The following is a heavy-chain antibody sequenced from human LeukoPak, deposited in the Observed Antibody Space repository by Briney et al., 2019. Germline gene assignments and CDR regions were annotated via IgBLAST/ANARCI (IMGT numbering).Heavy chain of an antibody. CDR1: GFAVGSNY. V-gene: IGHV3-53*01. J-gene: IGHJ4*02. D-gene: IGHD1-14*01. Sequence: TGGSLRLSCVASGFAVGSNYMSWVRQAPGKGLEWVSLIYSGGAIRYADSVKGRFTISRDSSKNTLFLQMNDLTVEDTARYYCARHPGNWGQGILVTVSS. CDR3: ARHPGN. CDR2: IYSGGAI.